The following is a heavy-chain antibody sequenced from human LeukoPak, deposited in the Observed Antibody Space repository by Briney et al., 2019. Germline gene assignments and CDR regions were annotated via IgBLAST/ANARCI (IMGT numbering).Heavy chain of an antibody. CDR3: ARANTYDSNYYYGMDV. D-gene: IGHD5-12*01. Sequence: PGRSLRLSCAASGFTFSSYGMHWVRQAPGKGLEWVAVIWYDGSSKYYADSVKGRFTISRYNSKNTLYLQMKSLRAEDTAAYYCARANTYDSNYYYGMDVWGQGTTVTVSS. J-gene: IGHJ6*02. CDR2: IWYDGSSK. V-gene: IGHV3-33*01. CDR1: GFTFSSYG.